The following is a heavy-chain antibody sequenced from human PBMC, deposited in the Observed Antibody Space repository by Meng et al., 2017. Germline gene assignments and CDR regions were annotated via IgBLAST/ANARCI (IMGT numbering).Heavy chain of an antibody. J-gene: IGHJ4*02. CDR2: INSGGSSM. Sequence: GGSLRLSCAASGFTFSSYSMNWVRQTPGKGLEWLSYINSGGSSMYHADSVKGRFTISRDNAKNSLFLQMNSLRADDTAVYYCARNFKNYYDSSGATDYWGQGTLVTVSS. CDR1: GFTFSSYS. V-gene: IGHV3-48*04. D-gene: IGHD3-22*01. CDR3: ARNFKNYYDSSGATDY.